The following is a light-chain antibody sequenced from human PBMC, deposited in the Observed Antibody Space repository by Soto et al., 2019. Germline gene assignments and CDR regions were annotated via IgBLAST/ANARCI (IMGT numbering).Light chain of an antibody. CDR1: SSDVGTYNL. CDR2: EVT. V-gene: IGLV2-23*02. CDR3: CSYAGRNWGV. Sequence: QSALTQPASVSGSPGQSITISCTGTSSDVGTYNLVTWYQQHPGKAPKLMIYEVTKRPSGVSNRFSGFKSGSTASLTISGLQAEDEADYYCCSYAGRNWGVFGTGTKVPVL. J-gene: IGLJ1*01.